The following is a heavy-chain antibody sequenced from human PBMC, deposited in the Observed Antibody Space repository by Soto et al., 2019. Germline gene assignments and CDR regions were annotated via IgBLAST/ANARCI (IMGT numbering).Heavy chain of an antibody. V-gene: IGHV3-48*02. CDR1: GFSFGNYP. CDR3: AKGPHTNVGWPYYFES. J-gene: IGHJ4*02. D-gene: IGHD6-19*01. CDR2: SSPRGDTI. Sequence: GGSFRLSCLPFGFSFGNYPLNGVRRTQEKGLEWISYSSPRGDTIYYADSVEGRFTISRDNARNSLSLHMSSLRDEDSALYYCAKGPHTNVGWPYYFESWGQGVPVTVSS.